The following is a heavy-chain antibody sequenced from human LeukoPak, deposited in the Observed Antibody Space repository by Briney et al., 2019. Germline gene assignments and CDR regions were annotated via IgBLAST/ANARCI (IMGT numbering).Heavy chain of an antibody. V-gene: IGHV1-2*02. D-gene: IGHD3-22*01. J-gene: IGHJ4*02. Sequence: ASVKVSCKASGYTFTGYYMHWVRQAPGQGLEWMGWINPNSGGTNYAQKFHGRVTMTRDTSISTAYMELSRLRSDDTAVYYCAPTLDYYYDSSGYLFDYWGQGTLVTVSS. CDR2: INPNSGGT. CDR3: APTLDYYYDSSGYLFDY. CDR1: GYTFTGYY.